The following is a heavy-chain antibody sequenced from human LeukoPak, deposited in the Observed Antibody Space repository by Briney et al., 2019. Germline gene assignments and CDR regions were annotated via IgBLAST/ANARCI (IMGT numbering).Heavy chain of an antibody. CDR1: GFTFSSYE. CDR2: IKQDGAEK. V-gene: IGHV3-7*01. CDR3: AKVAKYYYGSETYYFFEH. J-gene: IGHJ4*02. Sequence: GGSLRLSCAASGFTFSSYEMNWVRQAPGKGLEWVANIKQDGAEKYYVDSVKGRFTISRDNAKNSLYLQTNSLRVEDTAVYYCAKVAKYYYGSETYYFFEHWGQGTPVTASS. D-gene: IGHD3-10*01.